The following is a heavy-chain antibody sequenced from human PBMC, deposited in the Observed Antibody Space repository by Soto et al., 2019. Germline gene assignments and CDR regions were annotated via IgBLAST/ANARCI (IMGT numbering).Heavy chain of an antibody. Sequence: GGSLRLSCAASGFTFSSYEMNWVRQAPGKGLEWVSYISSSGSTIYYADSVKGRFTISRDNAKNSLYLQMNSLRAEDTAVYYCARGGWIQLWSLDYWGQGTLVTVSS. CDR3: ARGGWIQLWSLDY. V-gene: IGHV3-48*03. CDR2: ISSSGSTI. J-gene: IGHJ4*02. D-gene: IGHD5-18*01. CDR1: GFTFSSYE.